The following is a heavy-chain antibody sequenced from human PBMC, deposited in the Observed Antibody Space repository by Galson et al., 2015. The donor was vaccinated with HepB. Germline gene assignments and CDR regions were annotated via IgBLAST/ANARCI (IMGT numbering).Heavy chain of an antibody. CDR2: IIPIFGTA. V-gene: IGHV1-69*13. Sequence: SVKVSCKASGGTFSSYAISWVRQAPGQGLEWMGGIIPIFGTANYAQKFQGRVTITADESTSTGYMELSSLRSEDTAVYYCARGRDGYRDDAFDIWGQGTMVTVSS. CDR3: ARGRDGYRDDAFDI. D-gene: IGHD5-24*01. CDR1: GGTFSSYA. J-gene: IGHJ3*02.